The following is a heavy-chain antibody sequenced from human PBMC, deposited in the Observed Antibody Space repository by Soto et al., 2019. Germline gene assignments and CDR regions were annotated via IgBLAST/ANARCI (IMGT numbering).Heavy chain of an antibody. CDR1: GFTFDDYA. D-gene: IGHD3-22*01. CDR3: AKDVKAYYYDSSGYWDY. CDR2: ISWNSNSI. Sequence: EVQLVGSGGGWEQPGRSLRLSCAAPGFTFDDYAMHWVRQAPGKGLGWVSGISWNSNSIGYADTVKGRFTISRDNAKNSLYLQMNSLRAEDTALYYCAKDVKAYYYDSSGYWDYWGQGSLVTVSS. J-gene: IGHJ4*02. V-gene: IGHV3-9*01.